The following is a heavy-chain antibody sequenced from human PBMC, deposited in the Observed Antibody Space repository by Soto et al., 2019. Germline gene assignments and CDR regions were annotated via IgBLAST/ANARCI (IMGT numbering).Heavy chain of an antibody. Sequence: QVQLVQSGAEVKKPGASVKVSCKASGYTFTSYAMHWVRQAPGQRLEWMGWINAGNGNTKYSQKFQGRVTITRDTSASTAYMELSSLRAEDTAVYYCAGCPGDYYGMDVWGQGTTVTVSS. V-gene: IGHV1-3*01. J-gene: IGHJ6*02. CDR1: GYTFTSYA. D-gene: IGHD3-10*01. CDR2: INAGNGNT. CDR3: AGCPGDYYGMDV.